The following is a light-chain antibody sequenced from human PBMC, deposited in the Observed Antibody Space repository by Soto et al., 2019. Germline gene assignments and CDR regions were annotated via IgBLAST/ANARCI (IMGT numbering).Light chain of an antibody. J-gene: IGKJ5*01. CDR1: QSVGTS. CDR3: QQYYNWPPIT. Sequence: EVVMTQSPGTVSVSPGERATLSCRASQSVGTSLAWYQQKPGQAPRLLIYGASTRATGVPARFSGRGSGTEFTFTISSLQSEDFEVNYCQQYYNWPPITFGEGTRLEIK. CDR2: GAS. V-gene: IGKV3-15*01.